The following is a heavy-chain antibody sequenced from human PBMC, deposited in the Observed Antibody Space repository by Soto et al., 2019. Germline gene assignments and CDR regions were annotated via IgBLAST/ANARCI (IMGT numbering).Heavy chain of an antibody. J-gene: IGHJ6*02. V-gene: IGHV4-39*07. CDR1: GGPISSGDYY. CDR3: ARGSITMVRGVISYYYYYGMDV. Sequence: PSETLSLTCTVSGGPISSGDYYWSWIRQPPGKGLEWIGEINHSGSTNYNPSLKSRVTISVDTSKNQFSLKLSSVTAADTAVYYCARGSITMVRGVISYYYYYGMDVWGQGTTVTVSS. CDR2: INHSGST. D-gene: IGHD3-10*01.